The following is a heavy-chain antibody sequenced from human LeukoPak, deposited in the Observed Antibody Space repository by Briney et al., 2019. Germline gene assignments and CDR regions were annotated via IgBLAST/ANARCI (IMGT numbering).Heavy chain of an antibody. CDR1: GGSTNSYY. CDR2: ISYSGST. J-gene: IGHJ3*02. D-gene: IGHD5-24*01. Sequence: SETLSLTCTVSGGSTNSYYWSWIRQPPGKGLEWIGYISYSGSTNYNASLKSRVSISVDTSKNQLSLKLTSVTAADTAVYYCVRRGSRDGYNHGFDIWGQGTMVTVSS. CDR3: VRRGSRDGYNHGFDI. V-gene: IGHV4-59*08.